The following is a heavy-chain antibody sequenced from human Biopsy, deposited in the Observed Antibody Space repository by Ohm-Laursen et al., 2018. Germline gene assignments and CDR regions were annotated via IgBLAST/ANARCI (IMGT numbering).Heavy chain of an antibody. V-gene: IGHV4-59*01. J-gene: IGHJ1*01. CDR2: IYHAGAS. Sequence: PSETLSLTCTVSGASIDSYYWSWIRQPPGKGLEWIGYIYHAGASRYNSSLNSRVTISIDASENQFSLKLYSVTAADTAVYYCASHPVPSEYFHHWGQGTLVTVSS. CDR1: GASIDSYY. CDR3: ASHPVPSEYFHH.